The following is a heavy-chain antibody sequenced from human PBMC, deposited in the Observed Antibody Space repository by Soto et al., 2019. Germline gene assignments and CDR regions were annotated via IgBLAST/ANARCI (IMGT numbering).Heavy chain of an antibody. J-gene: IGHJ4*02. V-gene: IGHV3-73*01. Sequence: EVLLVESGGGLVQPGGSLKLSCEASGFVFKDSSIHWVRQAYGKGLEWVGRIRDRAYNYATAYAASVKGRFTISRDDSNNKAYLQMDSLKTEDTAIYYCTRLISAAQDYWGQGTPVTVSS. D-gene: IGHD3-10*01. CDR1: GFVFKDSS. CDR2: IRDRAYNYAT. CDR3: TRLISAAQDY.